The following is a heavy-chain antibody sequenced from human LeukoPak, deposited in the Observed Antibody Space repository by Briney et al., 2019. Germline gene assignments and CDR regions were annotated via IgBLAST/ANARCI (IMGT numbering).Heavy chain of an antibody. V-gene: IGHV2-5*02. CDR2: IYWDDDK. J-gene: IGHJ4*02. D-gene: IGHD3-22*01. CDR1: GFSLSTSGVG. CDR3: AHRSTYYYDSSGYWYY. Sequence: SGPTLVNSTQTLTLTCTCSGFSLSTSGVGVGWIRQPPGKALEWLALIYWDDDKRCSPSLKSRLTITKDTSKNQVVLTMTNMDPVDTATYYCAHRSTYYYDSSGYWYYWGQGTLVTVSS.